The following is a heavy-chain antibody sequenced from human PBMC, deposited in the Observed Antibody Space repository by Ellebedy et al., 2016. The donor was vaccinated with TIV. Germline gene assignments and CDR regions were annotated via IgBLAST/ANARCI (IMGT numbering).Heavy chain of an antibody. CDR3: AHVVATTDFDC. CDR1: GFTFSSYW. CDR2: IDSDGSTT. Sequence: GESLKISCAASGFTFSSYWMHWVRQAPGQGLVWVARIDSDGSTTNYADSVKGRFTISRDNAKSTLYLQMSSLRAEDTAVYYCAHVVATTDFDCWGQGTLVTVSS. V-gene: IGHV3-74*01. D-gene: IGHD1-26*01. J-gene: IGHJ4*02.